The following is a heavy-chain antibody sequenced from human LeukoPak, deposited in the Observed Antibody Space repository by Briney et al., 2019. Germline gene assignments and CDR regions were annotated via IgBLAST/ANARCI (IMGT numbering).Heavy chain of an antibody. J-gene: IGHJ4*02. D-gene: IGHD6-19*01. CDR2: IYYSGST. CDR1: GGSISSSRYY. V-gene: IGHV4-39*01. Sequence: SETLSLTCTVSGGSISSSRYYWGWIRQPPGKGLEWIGNIYYSGSTYYSPSLKSRVTISVDTSKNQFSLKLSSVTAADTAVYCCARQYVAVAGLEQFFDYWGQGTLVTVSS. CDR3: ARQYVAVAGLEQFFDY.